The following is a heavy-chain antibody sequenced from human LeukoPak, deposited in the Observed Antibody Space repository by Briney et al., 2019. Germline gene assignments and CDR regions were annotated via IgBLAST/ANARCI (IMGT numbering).Heavy chain of an antibody. V-gene: IGHV3-21*01. CDR1: GFTFISYT. CDR2: ISSSSSYI. Sequence: GGSLRPSCAASGFTFISYTMNWVRQAPGKGLEWVSSISSSSSYIYYADSVKGRFTVSRDNAKNSLYLQMNSLRAEDTAVYYCARAEQQLVYFDYWGQGTLVTVSS. J-gene: IGHJ4*02. D-gene: IGHD6-13*01. CDR3: ARAEQQLVYFDY.